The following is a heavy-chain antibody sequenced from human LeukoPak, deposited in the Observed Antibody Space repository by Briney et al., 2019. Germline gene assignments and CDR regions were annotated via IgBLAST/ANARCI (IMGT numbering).Heavy chain of an antibody. V-gene: IGHV1-46*01. J-gene: IGHJ4*02. D-gene: IGHD4-17*01. CDR3: ARKATVTRPLDY. CDR2: INPSGGST. CDR1: GYTFTSYY. Sequence: ASVKVSCKASGYTFTSYYMHWVRQAPGQGLEWMGIINPSGGSTSYAQKFQGRVTMTRDTSTSTVYMELSSLRSEDTAAYYCARKATVTRPLDYWGQGTLVTVSS.